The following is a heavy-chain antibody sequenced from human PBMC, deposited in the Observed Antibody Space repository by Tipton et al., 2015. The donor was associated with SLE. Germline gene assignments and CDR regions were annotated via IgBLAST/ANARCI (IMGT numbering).Heavy chain of an antibody. D-gene: IGHD4-17*01. J-gene: IGHJ2*01. CDR3: ARAGSGADYGDYSPNWYFDL. CDR1: GLSFSGYY. V-gene: IGHV4-34*01. CDR2: INHSGST. Sequence: LRLSCAVYGLSFSGYYWSWIRQPPGKGLEWIGEINHSGSTNYNPAPKTRVTISVDTSKNQFSLKLTSVTAADAAVYYCARAGSGADYGDYSPNWYFDLWGRGTLVTVYS.